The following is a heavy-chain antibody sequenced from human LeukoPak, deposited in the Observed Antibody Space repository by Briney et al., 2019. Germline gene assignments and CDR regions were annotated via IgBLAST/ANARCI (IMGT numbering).Heavy chain of an antibody. CDR3: ARGGYCSSTSCYGPDWFDP. Sequence: SETLSFTCTVSGGSISSYYWSWLRQRPGKGLEWLGYIYYSGSTNYNPSLKRRTTISVDTPKNQFSLKLSSVTAADTAVYYCARGGYCSSTSCYGPDWFDPWGQGTLVTVSS. D-gene: IGHD2-2*01. CDR1: GGSISSYY. J-gene: IGHJ5*02. CDR2: IYYSGST. V-gene: IGHV4-59*01.